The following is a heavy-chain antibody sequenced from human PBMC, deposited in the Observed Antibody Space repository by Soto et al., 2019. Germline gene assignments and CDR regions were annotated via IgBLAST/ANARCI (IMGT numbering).Heavy chain of an antibody. J-gene: IGHJ4*02. D-gene: IGHD1-7*01. CDR2: ITSSSSFI. Sequence: GGSLRLSCAASGFTFSSYTMTWVRQAPGKGLEWVSSITSSSSFIYYADSVKARFSISRDDAKSSLYLQMNSLRAEDTAVCYCARGTPTPGLDYWGQGTLVTVSS. CDR3: ARGTPTPGLDY. V-gene: IGHV3-21*01. CDR1: GFTFSSYT.